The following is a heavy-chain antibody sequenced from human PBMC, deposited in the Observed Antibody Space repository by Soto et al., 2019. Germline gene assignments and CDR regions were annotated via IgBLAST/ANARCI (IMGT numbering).Heavy chain of an antibody. D-gene: IGHD3-22*01. CDR2: ISAYNGNT. CDR1: GYTFTSYG. J-gene: IGHJ5*02. Sequence: VKVSCKASGYTFTSYGISWVRQAPGQGLEWMGWISAYNGNTNYAQKLQGRVTMTTDTSTSTACMELRSLRSDDTAVYSCARSPLTYYYDSSGYKVTWFEPWGQGTLVTVSS. CDR3: ARSPLTYYYDSSGYKVTWFEP. V-gene: IGHV1-18*01.